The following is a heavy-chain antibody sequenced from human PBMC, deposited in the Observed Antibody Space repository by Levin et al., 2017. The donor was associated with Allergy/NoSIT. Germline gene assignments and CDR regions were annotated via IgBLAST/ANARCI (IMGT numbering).Heavy chain of an antibody. V-gene: IGHV2-5*02. CDR3: ARSTAAGYDFDY. CDR1: GFSLSTSVVG. CDR2: IYWDDDK. Sequence: SGPTLVKPTQTLTLTCTFSGFSLSTSVVGVGWIRQPPGKALEWLALIYWDDDKRYSPYLKSRLTITKGTSKNQVVLTMTNVDPVDTATYFCARSTAAGYDFDYWGQGTLVTVSS. D-gene: IGHD6-13*01. J-gene: IGHJ4*02.